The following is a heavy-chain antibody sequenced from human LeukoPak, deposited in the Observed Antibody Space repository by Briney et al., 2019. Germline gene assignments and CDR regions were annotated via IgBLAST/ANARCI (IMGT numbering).Heavy chain of an antibody. CDR1: GFTFSSYA. Sequence: GGSLRLSCAASGFTFSSYAMSWVRQAPGKGLEWVSTISGGGGSTHYADSVKGRFTISRDNSKNALYLQMSSLRAGDTAVYYCAKSSYYDSSGYYREYYFDYWGQGTLVTVSS. V-gene: IGHV3-23*01. CDR3: AKSSYYDSSGYYREYYFDY. D-gene: IGHD3-22*01. J-gene: IGHJ4*02. CDR2: ISGGGGST.